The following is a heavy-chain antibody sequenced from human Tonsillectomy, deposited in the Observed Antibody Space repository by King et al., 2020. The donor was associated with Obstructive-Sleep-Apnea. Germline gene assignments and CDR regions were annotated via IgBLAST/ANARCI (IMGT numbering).Heavy chain of an antibody. CDR2: IWYDGSIE. J-gene: IGHJ4*02. CDR3: GKPVGLYYDGSAIDY. D-gene: IGHD3-22*01. CDR1: GFTFSKYG. Sequence: VQLVESGGGVVQPGRSLRLSCAASGFTFSKYGMHWVRQAPGKGLEWVAVIWYDGSIEYYADSVKGRFTISRDNSKNTLFLQMSGLTAEDTAVYYCGKPVGLYYDGSAIDYWGQGTLVTVSS. V-gene: IGHV3-33*06.